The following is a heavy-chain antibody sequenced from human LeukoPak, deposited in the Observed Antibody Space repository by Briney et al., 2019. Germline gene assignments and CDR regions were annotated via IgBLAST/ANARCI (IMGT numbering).Heavy chain of an antibody. J-gene: IGHJ4*02. Sequence: SETLSLTCTVSGGPISSSTYYWGWIRQPPGKGLECIGTIYYSGSTYYNPSLKSRVTISVDTSKNQFSLKLSSVTAADTAVYYCARDRNGIFDYWGQGTLVTVSS. D-gene: IGHD1-14*01. CDR3: ARDRNGIFDY. V-gene: IGHV4-39*07. CDR2: IYYSGST. CDR1: GGPISSSTYY.